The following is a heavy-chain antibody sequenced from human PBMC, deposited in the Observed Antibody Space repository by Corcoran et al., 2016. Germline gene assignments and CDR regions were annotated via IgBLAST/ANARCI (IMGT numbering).Heavy chain of an antibody. D-gene: IGHD4-17*01. V-gene: IGHV4-39*07. CDR2: IYYSGST. Sequence: QLQLQESGPGLVKPSETLSLTCTVSGGSISSSSYYWGWIRQPPGKGLEWIGSIYYSGSTYYNPSRKSRVTISVDTSKNQFSLQLSAVTAADTAVYYCAREIYYGDRYYYYYGMDVWGQGTTVTVSS. CDR1: GGSISSSSYY. CDR3: AREIYYGDRYYYYYGMDV. J-gene: IGHJ6*02.